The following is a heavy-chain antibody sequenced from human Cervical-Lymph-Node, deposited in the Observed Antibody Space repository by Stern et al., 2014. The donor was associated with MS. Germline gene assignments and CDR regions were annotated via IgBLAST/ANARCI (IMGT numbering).Heavy chain of an antibody. V-gene: IGHV2-70*01. CDR1: GFSLSTSGMC. D-gene: IGHD6-19*01. J-gene: IGHJ6*02. CDR2: IGWDDDK. CDR3: ARTIGVAGTGYYYYYGMDV. Sequence: QVTLKESGPALVKPTQTLTLTCTFSGFSLSTSGMCVSWIRQPPGKALEWLALIGWDDDKYYSTSLKTRLTISKDTSKNQVVLTMTNMDPVDTATYYCARTIGVAGTGYYYYYGMDVWGQGTTVTVSS.